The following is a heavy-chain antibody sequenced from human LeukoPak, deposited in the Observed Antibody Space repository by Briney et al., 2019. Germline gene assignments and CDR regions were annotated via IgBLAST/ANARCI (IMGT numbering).Heavy chain of an antibody. V-gene: IGHV3-7*01. CDR3: ARDSYSSSWSGLFDY. D-gene: IGHD6-13*01. J-gene: IGHJ4*02. CDR2: IKQDGSAK. Sequence: GGSLRLSCAASGFTFSSYWMSRVRQAPGKGLEWVANIKQDGSAKYYVDSVKGRFTISRDNAKNSLYLQMSSLRAEDTAVYYCARDSYSSSWSGLFDYWGQGTLVTVSS. CDR1: GFTFSSYW.